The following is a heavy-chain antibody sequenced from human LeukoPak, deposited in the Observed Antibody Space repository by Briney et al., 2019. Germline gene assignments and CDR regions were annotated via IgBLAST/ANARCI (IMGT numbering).Heavy chain of an antibody. J-gene: IGHJ5*02. CDR1: GYPFSSYG. CDR3: ASDNYDFWSGLPTGFDP. D-gene: IGHD3-3*01. CDR2: ISPNNANT. Sequence: ASVKVSCKASGYPFSSYGISWVRQAPGQGLEWMGLISPNNANTNYAQKFQGRVTMTTDTSTSTAYMELRSLRSDDTAVYYCASDNYDFWSGLPTGFDPWGQGTLVTVSS. V-gene: IGHV1-18*01.